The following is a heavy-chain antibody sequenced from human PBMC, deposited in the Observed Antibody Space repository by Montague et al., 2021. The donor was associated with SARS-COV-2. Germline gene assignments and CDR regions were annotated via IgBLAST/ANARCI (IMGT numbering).Heavy chain of an antibody. V-gene: IGHV4-39*01. CDR1: GGFINNTNYY. CDR2: IFYRGNT. CDR3: ARLTTSGSIA. D-gene: IGHD6-19*01. Sequence: SETLSLTCTVSGGFINNTNYYWGWIRQPPGKGLEWIGSIFYRGNTHYNASLKSRVTVSVDTSKNQFSLNLTSVTAADTALYYCARLTTSGSIAWGQGTLVTVSS. J-gene: IGHJ5*02.